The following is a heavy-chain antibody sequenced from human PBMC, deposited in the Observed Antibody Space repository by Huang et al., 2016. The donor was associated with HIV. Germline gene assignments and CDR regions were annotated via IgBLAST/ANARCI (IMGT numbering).Heavy chain of an antibody. CDR3: ARDWSFGSSTSPAD. V-gene: IGHV1-2*02. CDR2: INPKIGGT. J-gene: IGHJ4*02. Sequence: QVQLVQSGAEVKNPGASVRVSCKASGYTFTDSNIHWVRQAPGQGLEWMGWINPKIGGTSYAQIFQGRVTMTRDTTIGTVHMDRRRIQSDDAAVYFCARDWSFGSSTSPADWGQGTLVTVSS. CDR1: GYTFTDSN. D-gene: IGHD6-6*01.